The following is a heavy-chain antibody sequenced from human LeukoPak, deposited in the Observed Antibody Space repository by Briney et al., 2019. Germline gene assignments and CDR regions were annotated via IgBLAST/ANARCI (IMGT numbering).Heavy chain of an antibody. J-gene: IGHJ4*02. Sequence: GGSLRLSCAASGFTFSDYYMSWIRQAPGKGLEWVSYINSSGSTIYYADSVKGRFTISRDNAKNSLYLQMNSLRAEDTAVYYCARAGVGIVVVPAAIYPDYWGQGTLVTVSS. D-gene: IGHD2-2*03. V-gene: IGHV3-11*01. CDR1: GFTFSDYY. CDR3: ARAGVGIVVVPAAIYPDY. CDR2: INSSGSTI.